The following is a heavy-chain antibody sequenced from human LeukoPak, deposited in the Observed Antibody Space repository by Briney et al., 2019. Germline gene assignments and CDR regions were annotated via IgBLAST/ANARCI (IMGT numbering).Heavy chain of an antibody. CDR2: IIPIFGTA. D-gene: IGHD3-9*01. CDR1: GGTFSSYA. CDR3: ARVLRYFDWFFDY. V-gene: IGHV1-69*13. J-gene: IGHJ4*02. Sequence: SVKVSCKASGGTFSSYAISWVRQAPGQGLEWMGGIIPIFGTANYAQKFQGRVTITADESTSTAYMELSSLRAEDTGVYYCARVLRYFDWFFDYWGQGTLVTVSS.